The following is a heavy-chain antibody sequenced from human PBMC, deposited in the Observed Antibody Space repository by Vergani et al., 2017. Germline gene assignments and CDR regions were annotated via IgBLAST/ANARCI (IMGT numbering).Heavy chain of an antibody. V-gene: IGHV3-21*01. CDR1: GFTFSSYS. D-gene: IGHD5-12*01. J-gene: IGHJ4*02. CDR2: ISSSSSYI. Sequence: EVQLVESGGGLVKPGGSLRLSCAASGFTFSSYSMNWVRQAPGKGLAWVSSISSSSSYIYYADSVKGRFTIARDNAKNSLYLQMNSLRAEATAVYSCARAGTHRGYRGYGADYWGQGTLVTVSS. CDR3: ARAGTHRGYRGYGADY.